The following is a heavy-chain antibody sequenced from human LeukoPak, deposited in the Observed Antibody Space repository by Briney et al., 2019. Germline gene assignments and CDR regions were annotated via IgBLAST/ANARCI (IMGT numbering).Heavy chain of an antibody. CDR1: GFTFSGYA. D-gene: IGHD3-10*01. Sequence: GGSLRLSCAASGFTFSGYAMSWVRQAPGKGLEWVSAISGSGGSTYYADSVKGRFTISRDNSKNTLYLQMNSLRAEDTAVYYCAKGRRGQWFGGNYWGQGTLVTVSS. CDR3: AKGRRGQWFGGNY. V-gene: IGHV3-23*01. CDR2: ISGSGGST. J-gene: IGHJ4*02.